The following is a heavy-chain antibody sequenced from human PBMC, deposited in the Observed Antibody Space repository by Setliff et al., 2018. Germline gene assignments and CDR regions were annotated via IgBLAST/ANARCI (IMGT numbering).Heavy chain of an antibody. CDR1: GFTFSSYA. CDR2: ITYDGSNK. J-gene: IGHJ6*03. D-gene: IGHD6-13*01. CDR3: ARSRYTSRWYEMSAMDV. Sequence: GGSLRLFCAASGFTFSSYAMHWVRQAPGKGLEWVAVITYDGSNKFYADSVRGRFTISRDISKNTLYVQMNSLRPEDTAVYYCARSRYTSRWYEMSAMDVWGKGTTVTVSS. V-gene: IGHV3-30*01.